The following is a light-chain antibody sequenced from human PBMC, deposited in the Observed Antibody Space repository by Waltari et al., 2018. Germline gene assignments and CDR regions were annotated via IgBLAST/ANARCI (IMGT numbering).Light chain of an antibody. J-gene: IGLJ3*02. Sequence: QLVLTQSPSASASLGASVRFTCPLSSAHTNSAVAWHQQLPGKGPRFLMKIHSDGSHNKGAGIPERFSGSSSGAERFLTISSLQSEDEADYYCQAWGTGIVFGGGTKLTVL. V-gene: IGLV4-69*01. CDR1: SAHTNSA. CDR3: QAWGTGIV. CDR2: IHSDGSH.